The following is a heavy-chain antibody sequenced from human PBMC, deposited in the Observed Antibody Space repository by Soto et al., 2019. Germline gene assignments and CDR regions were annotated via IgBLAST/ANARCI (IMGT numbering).Heavy chain of an antibody. CDR1: GGTFSSYA. D-gene: IGHD1-26*01. CDR2: IIPIFGTA. Sequence: SVKVACKASGGTFSSYAISWVRQAPGQGLEWMGGIIPIFGTANYAQKFQGRVTITADESTSTAYMELSSLRSEDTAVYHCAKGVIVGATYSYYYYGLDVWGQGTTVTVSS. V-gene: IGHV1-69*13. J-gene: IGHJ6*02. CDR3: AKGVIVGATYSYYYYGLDV.